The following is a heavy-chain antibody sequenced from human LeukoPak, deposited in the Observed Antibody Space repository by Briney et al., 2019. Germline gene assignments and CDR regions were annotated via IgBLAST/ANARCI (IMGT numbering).Heavy chain of an antibody. Sequence: GGSLRLSXAASGFTFSSYAMSWVSQAPGKGLEWVSAISGSGGSTYYAGSVKGRFTISRDNSKNTLYLQMNSLRAEDTAVYYCAKDDWWMGYCSGGSCYPLGYWGQGTLVTVSS. CDR2: ISGSGGST. J-gene: IGHJ4*02. D-gene: IGHD2-15*01. CDR3: AKDDWWMGYCSGGSCYPLGY. CDR1: GFTFSSYA. V-gene: IGHV3-23*01.